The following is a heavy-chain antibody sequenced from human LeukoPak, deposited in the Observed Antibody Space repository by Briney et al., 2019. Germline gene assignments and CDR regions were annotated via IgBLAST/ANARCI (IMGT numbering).Heavy chain of an antibody. CDR2: IYSGGST. J-gene: IGHJ5*02. D-gene: IGHD2-15*01. V-gene: IGHV3-53*01. CDR1: GFTVSSNY. Sequence: GGSLRLSCAASGFTVSSNYMSWVRQAPGKGLEWVSVIYSGGSTYYADSVKGRFTISRDNSKNTLYLQMNSLRAEDTAVYYCARAYCSGGSCYDPWGFDPWGQGTLVTVSS. CDR3: ARAYCSGGSCYDPWGFDP.